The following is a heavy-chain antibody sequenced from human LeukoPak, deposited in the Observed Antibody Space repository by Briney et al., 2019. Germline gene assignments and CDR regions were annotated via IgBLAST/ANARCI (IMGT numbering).Heavy chain of an antibody. CDR1: GGSISSYY. V-gene: IGHV4-59*01. CDR3: ARDHGSSSWYYFDY. CDR2: IYYSGST. Sequence: SETLSLICTVSGGSISSYYWSWIRQPPGKGLEWIGYIYYSGSTNYNPSLKSRVTISVDTSKNQFSLKLSSVTAADTAVYYCARDHGSSSWYYFDYWGQGTLVTVSS. D-gene: IGHD6-13*01. J-gene: IGHJ4*02.